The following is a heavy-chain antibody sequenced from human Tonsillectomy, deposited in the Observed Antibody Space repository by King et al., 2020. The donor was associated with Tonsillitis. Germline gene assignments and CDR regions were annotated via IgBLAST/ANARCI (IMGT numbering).Heavy chain of an antibody. D-gene: IGHD2-2*01. CDR2: MNPNSGNT. CDR3: ARGLYCSSTSCHLGRWFDP. Sequence: HVQLVESGAEVKKPGASVKVSCKASGYTFTSYDINWVRQATGQGLEWMGWMNPNSGNTGYAQKFQGRVTMTRNTSISTAYMELSSLRSEDTAVYYCARGLYCSSTSCHLGRWFDPWGQGTLVTVSS. V-gene: IGHV1-8*01. CDR1: GYTFTSYD. J-gene: IGHJ5*02.